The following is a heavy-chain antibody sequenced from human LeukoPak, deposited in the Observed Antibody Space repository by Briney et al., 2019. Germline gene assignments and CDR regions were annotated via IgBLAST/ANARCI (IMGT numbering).Heavy chain of an antibody. CDR2: IYYSGST. J-gene: IGHJ4*02. D-gene: IGHD2-2*01. CDR3: ASYQLLGGVDY. CDR1: GGSISSYY. Sequence: SSETLSLTCTVSGGSISSYYWSWIRQPPGKGLEWIGYIYYSGSTNYNPSLKSRVTISVDTSKNQFSLKLSSVTAADTAVYYCASYQLLGGVDYWGQGTLVTVSS. V-gene: IGHV4-59*01.